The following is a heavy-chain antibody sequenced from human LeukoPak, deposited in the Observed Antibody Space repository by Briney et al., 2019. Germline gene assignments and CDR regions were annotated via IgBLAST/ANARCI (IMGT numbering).Heavy chain of an antibody. CDR1: GGSISSYY. CDR3: ARGGSSVDP. Sequence: PSETLSLTCTVSGGSISSYYWRWIRQPPGKGLEWIGYIYTSGSTNYNPSLKSRVTISVDTSKNQFSLKLSSVTAADTAVYYCARGGSSVDPWGQGTLVTVSS. J-gene: IGHJ5*02. V-gene: IGHV4-4*09. D-gene: IGHD1-26*01. CDR2: IYTSGST.